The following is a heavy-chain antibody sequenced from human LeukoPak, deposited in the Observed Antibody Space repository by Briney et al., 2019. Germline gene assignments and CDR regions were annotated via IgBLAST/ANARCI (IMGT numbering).Heavy chain of an antibody. V-gene: IGHV1-2*02. CDR2: IIPNTGGT. CDR3: ARKAFGSSSWFVDL. D-gene: IGHD6-13*01. J-gene: IGHJ5*02. CDR1: GYTFPAYQ. Sequence: ASVKVSCKASGYTFPAYQIHWVRQAPGQGLEWMGWIIPNTGGTNYAQRFQGRVTFTRDTSTATSYMELGGLRSDDTALYYCARKAFGSSSWFVDLWGQGTLVTVSS.